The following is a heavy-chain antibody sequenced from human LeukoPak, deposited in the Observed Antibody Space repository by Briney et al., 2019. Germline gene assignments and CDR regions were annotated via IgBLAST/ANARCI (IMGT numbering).Heavy chain of an antibody. CDR1: GYTFTSYD. J-gene: IGHJ4*02. V-gene: IGHV1-8*01. CDR2: MNPNSGNT. Sequence: ASVKVSCKASGYTFTSYDINWVRQATGQGLEWMGWMNPNSGNTGYAQKFQGSVTMTRNTSISTAYMELSSLRSEDTAVYYCARARRDLGAFDYWGQGTLVTVSS. CDR3: ARARRDLGAFDY. D-gene: IGHD2-21*02.